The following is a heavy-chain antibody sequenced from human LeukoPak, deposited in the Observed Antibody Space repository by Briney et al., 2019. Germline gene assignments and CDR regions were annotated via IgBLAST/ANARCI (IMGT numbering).Heavy chain of an antibody. CDR1: GVSISSYY. CDR2: IYTSGGT. Sequence: SETLSLTCTVSGVSISSYYWIWIRQPAGKGLEWIVLIYTSGGTNYNPSLKSRGTMSVDTSNNQFSLRLSSVTAADTAVYYCAREAALLWFGELLGYYFDYWGQGTLVTVSS. J-gene: IGHJ4*02. CDR3: AREAALLWFGELLGYYFDY. V-gene: IGHV4-4*07. D-gene: IGHD3-10*01.